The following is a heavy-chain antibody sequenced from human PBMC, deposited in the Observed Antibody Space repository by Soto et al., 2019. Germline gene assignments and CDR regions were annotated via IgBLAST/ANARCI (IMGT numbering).Heavy chain of an antibody. CDR2: TYYRSRWYS. V-gene: IGHV6-1*01. CDR1: GDTVSSNSVA. J-gene: IGHJ6*02. CDR3: ARSEEDSDYYYNAMDV. D-gene: IGHD2-15*01. Sequence: PSQTLSLTCVGSGDTVSSNSVAWNWVRQSPSRGLEWLGRTYYRSRWYSDYAVSVRSRIDINADTSKNQVSLQLNSVTPEDTAVYYCARSEEDSDYYYNAMDVWGQGTTVTVSS.